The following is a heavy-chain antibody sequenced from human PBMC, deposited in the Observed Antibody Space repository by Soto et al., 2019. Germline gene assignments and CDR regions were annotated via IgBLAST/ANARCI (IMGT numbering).Heavy chain of an antibody. D-gene: IGHD2-2*01. CDR1: GYSFTSYW. CDR3: ARGYCTTTICDPWFDP. Sequence: GESLKISCTGVGYSFTSYWIGWVRQMPGKGLEWMGIIYPGDSDTRYSPSFQGQVTFSADKSITTSYLQWSSLKASDTAMYYCARGYCTTTICDPWFDPWGQGTLVTVS. CDR2: IYPGDSDT. J-gene: IGHJ5*02. V-gene: IGHV5-51*01.